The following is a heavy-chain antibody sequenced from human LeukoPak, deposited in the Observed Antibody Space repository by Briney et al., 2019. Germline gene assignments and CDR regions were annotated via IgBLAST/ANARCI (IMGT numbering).Heavy chain of an antibody. Sequence: GGSLRLSFAASGFTFSSYSMDWVRQAPGKGLEWVSSISSSSSYIYYADSVNGRFTTSRDNAKTSLYLQMNSLRAEDTAVYYCASTTFTVGGVIVPRDAFDIWGQGTMVTVSS. CDR1: GFTFSSYS. D-gene: IGHD3-16*02. CDR2: ISSSSSYI. CDR3: ASTTFTVGGVIVPRDAFDI. V-gene: IGHV3-21*01. J-gene: IGHJ3*02.